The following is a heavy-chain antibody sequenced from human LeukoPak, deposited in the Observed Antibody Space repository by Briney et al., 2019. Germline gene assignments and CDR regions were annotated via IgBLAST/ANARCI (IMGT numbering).Heavy chain of an antibody. CDR2: IYSGGST. D-gene: IGHD3-9*01. CDR3: ARDNILTGYYTREYNWFDP. V-gene: IGHV3-53*01. J-gene: IGHJ5*02. Sequence: PGGSLRLSCAASGFTVSSNYMSWVRQAPGKGLEWVSVIYSGGSTYYVDSVKGRFTISRDNSKNTLYLQMNSLRAEDTAVYYCARDNILTGYYTREYNWFDPWGQGTLVTVSS. CDR1: GFTVSSNY.